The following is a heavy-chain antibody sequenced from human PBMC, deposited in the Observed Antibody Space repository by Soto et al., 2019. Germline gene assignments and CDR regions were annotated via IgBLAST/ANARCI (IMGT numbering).Heavy chain of an antibody. Sequence: SLSLSCAASGFTFSSYAMSWVRQAPGKGLEWVSSISGSGGTTYYTDSVKGRFTISRDNSKNTLYLQMNSLRAEDTAEYYCARGYTNIDHWGQGTLVTVSS. CDR3: ARGYTNIDH. CDR1: GFTFSSYA. V-gene: IGHV3-23*01. D-gene: IGHD5-18*01. CDR2: ISGSGGTT. J-gene: IGHJ5*02.